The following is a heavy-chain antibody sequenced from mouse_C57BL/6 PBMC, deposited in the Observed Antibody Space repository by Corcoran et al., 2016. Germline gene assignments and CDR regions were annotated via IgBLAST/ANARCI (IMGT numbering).Heavy chain of an antibody. Sequence: QIQLVQSGPELKKPGETVKISCKASGYTFTTYGMSWVKQAPGKGLKWMGWINTYSGVPTYADDFKGRFAFSLETSASTAYLQINNLKNEDTATYFCARWRGWFAYWGQGTLVTVSA. CDR2: INTYSGVP. CDR1: GYTFTTYG. J-gene: IGHJ3*01. V-gene: IGHV9-3*01. CDR3: ARWRGWFAY.